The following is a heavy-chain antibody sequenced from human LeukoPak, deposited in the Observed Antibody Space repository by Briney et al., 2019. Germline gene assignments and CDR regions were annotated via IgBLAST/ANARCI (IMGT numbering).Heavy chain of an antibody. CDR1: GGSISSSSYY. CDR3: ARGPPFDY. Sequence: SETLSLTCTVSGGSISSSSYYWGWIRQPPGKGLEWIGSIYYSGSSYYNPSLKSRVTISVDTSKNQFSLKLSSVTAADTALYYCARGPPFDYWGQGTLVTVSS. CDR2: IYYSGSS. J-gene: IGHJ4*02. V-gene: IGHV4-39*07.